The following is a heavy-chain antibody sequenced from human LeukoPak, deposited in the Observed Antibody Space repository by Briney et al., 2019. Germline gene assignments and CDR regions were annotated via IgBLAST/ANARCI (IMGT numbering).Heavy chain of an antibody. CDR1: GFTVSSNY. D-gene: IGHD6-25*01. J-gene: IGHJ3*02. CDR3: AREAHEFSGAFDI. V-gene: IGHV3-53*01. Sequence: GGSLRLSCAASGFTVSSNYMSWVRQAPGKGLEWVSVIYSGGSTYYADSVKGRFTISRDNSKNTLYLQMNSLRAEDTAVYSCAREAHEFSGAFDIWGQGTMVTVSS. CDR2: IYSGGST.